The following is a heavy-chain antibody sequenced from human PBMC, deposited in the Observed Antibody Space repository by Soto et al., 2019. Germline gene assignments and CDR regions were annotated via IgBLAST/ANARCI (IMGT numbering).Heavy chain of an antibody. Sequence: QVQLVQSGAEVKKPGASVKVSCKASGYTFTSYGISWVRQAPGQGLEWMGWISAYNGNTNYAQKLQGRVTMTTDTSTSTAYMELRSLRSDDTAVYYCARATLRIAAAGTHYYYGMDVWGQGTTVTVSS. D-gene: IGHD6-13*01. CDR2: ISAYNGNT. V-gene: IGHV1-18*01. J-gene: IGHJ6*02. CDR3: ARATLRIAAAGTHYYYGMDV. CDR1: GYTFTSYG.